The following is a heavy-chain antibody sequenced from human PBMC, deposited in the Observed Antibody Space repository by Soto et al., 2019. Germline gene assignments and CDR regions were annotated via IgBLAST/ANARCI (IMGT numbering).Heavy chain of an antibody. J-gene: IGHJ3*02. CDR3: AKDQDYIWGSSAFDI. CDR1: GFTFSTYA. Sequence: EVQLLESGGGLVQPGGSLRLSCAASGFTFSTYAMTWVRQAPGKGLEWVSAISGGGGTTYYADSVKGRFTISRDNSKNTLYLQMNSLRAEDTAVYYCAKDQDYIWGSSAFDIWGQGTMVTVSS. D-gene: IGHD3-16*01. CDR2: ISGGGGTT. V-gene: IGHV3-23*01.